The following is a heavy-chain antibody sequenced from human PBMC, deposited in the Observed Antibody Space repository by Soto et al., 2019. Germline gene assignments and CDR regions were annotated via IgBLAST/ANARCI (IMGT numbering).Heavy chain of an antibody. CDR2: IYQRGST. CDR3: ARATYYYDSSGYYSYDFDY. D-gene: IGHD3-22*01. CDR1: GGSISSGGFS. V-gene: IGHV4-30-2*01. J-gene: IGHJ4*02. Sequence: QLQLQESGSGLVKPSQTLSLTCAVSGGSISSGGFSWSWIRQPPGKGLEWIGHIYQRGSTYSNPSLKGRVTRSGDRPENPYSLELISVTAAVTSMYYCARATYYYDSSGYYSYDFDYWGQGTLVTVSS.